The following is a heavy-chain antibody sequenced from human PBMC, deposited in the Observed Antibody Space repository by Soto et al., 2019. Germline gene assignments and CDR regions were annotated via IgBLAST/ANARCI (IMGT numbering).Heavy chain of an antibody. V-gene: IGHV4-59*08. CDR1: GAPFSPNY. J-gene: IGHJ4*02. Sequence: PSETLSLTCTVSGAPFSPNYWAWIRQPPGKGLEWIGYIYYSGSTNYNPSLKSRVTISVDTSKNQFSLKLSSVTAADTAVYYCARHSFLDHLYYFDYWGQGTLVTVSS. CDR2: IYYSGST. CDR3: ARHSFLDHLYYFDY.